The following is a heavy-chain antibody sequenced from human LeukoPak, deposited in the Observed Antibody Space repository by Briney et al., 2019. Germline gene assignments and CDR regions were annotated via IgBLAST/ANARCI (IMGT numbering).Heavy chain of an antibody. Sequence: TGGSLRLSCAASGFTFSSYGMHWVRQAPGKGLEWVAFIRYDGSNRYYADSVKGRFTISRDNSKNALYLQMNSLRAEDTAVYYCAKDRGRGTYYFDYWGQGTLVTVSS. J-gene: IGHJ4*02. CDR1: GFTFSSYG. CDR3: AKDRGRGTYYFDY. V-gene: IGHV3-30*02. CDR2: IRYDGSNR. D-gene: IGHD3-10*01.